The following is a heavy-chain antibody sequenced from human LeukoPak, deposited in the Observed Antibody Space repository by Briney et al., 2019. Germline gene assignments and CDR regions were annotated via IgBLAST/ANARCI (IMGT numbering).Heavy chain of an antibody. CDR1: GFTFRSYG. V-gene: IGHV3-30*02. Sequence: GGSLRLSCAASGFTFRSYGMHWVRQAPGKGLEWVTFIQYDGSNKYYADSVKGRFTVSRDNSKNTLYLQMNSLRAEDTAVYYCAKDYDFWSGYYFDYWGQGTLVTVSS. CDR3: AKDYDFWSGYYFDY. CDR2: IQYDGSNK. J-gene: IGHJ4*02. D-gene: IGHD3-3*01.